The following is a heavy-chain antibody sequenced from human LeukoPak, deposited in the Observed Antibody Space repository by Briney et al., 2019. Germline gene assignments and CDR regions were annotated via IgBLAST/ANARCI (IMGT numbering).Heavy chain of an antibody. J-gene: IGHJ4*02. CDR2: IGSSSSTI. CDR1: GFTFSNYN. D-gene: IGHD2-2*01. CDR3: TELDCSSTSCHDY. V-gene: IGHV3-48*04. Sequence: GGSLRLSCAASGFTFSNYNMNWVRQAPGKGLEWVSYIGSSSSTIYYADSVKGRFTISRDNAKNSLYLQMNSLRAEDTAVYYCTELDCSSTSCHDYWGQGTLVTVSS.